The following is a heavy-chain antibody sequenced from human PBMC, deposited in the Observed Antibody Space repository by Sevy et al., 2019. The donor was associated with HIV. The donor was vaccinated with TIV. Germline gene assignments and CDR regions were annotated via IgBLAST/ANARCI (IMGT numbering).Heavy chain of an antibody. V-gene: IGHV3-74*01. CDR3: SRGLYYYDQRGHQEPGDY. D-gene: IGHD2-8*01. CDR2: INSDGSST. Sequence: GGSLRLSCAASGITLTPYWMHWVRQVPGKGLVWVSRINSDGSSTSYAESVKGGFTISRDNGKNTVYLQMKSLRVEDTAVYFCSRGLYYYDQRGHQEPGDYWGQGVLVTVSS. CDR1: GITLTPYW. J-gene: IGHJ4*02.